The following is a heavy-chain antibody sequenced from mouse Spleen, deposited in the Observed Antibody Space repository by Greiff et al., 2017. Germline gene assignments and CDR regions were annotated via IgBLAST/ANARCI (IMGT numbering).Heavy chain of an antibody. Sequence: EVHLVESGGGLVKLGGSLKLSCAASGFTFSSYAMSWVRQTPEKRLEWVATISSGGGNTYYPDSVKGRFTISRDNAKNTLYLQMSSLKSEDTAMYYCARHEGDYDGYFDYWGQGTTLTVSS. CDR2: ISSGGGNT. CDR3: ARHEGDYDGYFDY. V-gene: IGHV5-9-3*01. J-gene: IGHJ2*01. D-gene: IGHD2-4*01. CDR1: GFTFSSYA.